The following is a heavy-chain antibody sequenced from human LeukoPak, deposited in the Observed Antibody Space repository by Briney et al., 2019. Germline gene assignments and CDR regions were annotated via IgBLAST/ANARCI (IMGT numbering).Heavy chain of an antibody. CDR2: INHSGST. D-gene: IGHD1-26*01. CDR3: ARDPYNGRYGDYYYYYMDV. CDR1: GGSFSGYY. Sequence: SETLSLTCAVYGGSFSGYYWSWIRQPPGKGLEWIGEINHSGSTNYNPSLKSRVTISVDTSKNQFSLKLSSVTAADTAVYYCARDPYNGRYGDYYYYYMDVWGKGTTVTISS. J-gene: IGHJ6*03. V-gene: IGHV4-34*01.